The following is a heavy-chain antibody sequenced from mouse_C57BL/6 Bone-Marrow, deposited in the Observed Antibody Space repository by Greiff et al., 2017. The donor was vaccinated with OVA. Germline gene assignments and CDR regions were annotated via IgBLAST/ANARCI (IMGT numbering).Heavy chain of an antibody. J-gene: IGHJ3*01. CDR2: IDPANGNT. CDR1: GFNFKNTY. Sequence: EVQLQQSVAELVRPGASVKLSCTASGFNFKNTYMHWVKQRPEQGLEWIGRIDPANGNTKYAPKFQGKATITADTSSNTAYLQLSSLTSEDTAVYYCARDDSLFAYWGQGTLVTVSA. V-gene: IGHV14-3*01. D-gene: IGHD2-4*01. CDR3: ARDDSLFAY.